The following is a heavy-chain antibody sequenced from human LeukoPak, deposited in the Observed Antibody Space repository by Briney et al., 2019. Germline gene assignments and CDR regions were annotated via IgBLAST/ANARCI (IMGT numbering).Heavy chain of an antibody. CDR3: ARKYCSSVRCYDYFDY. J-gene: IGHJ4*02. CDR2: IYTSRST. V-gene: IGHV4-4*08. D-gene: IGHD2-2*01. Sequence: SETLSLTCTVSGDSISGYYWSWIRQPPAEGLEWIGYIYTSRSTYYKLSLKGRVTMSVDTSKNQLSLKLSPVTAADTAVYYCARKYCSSVRCYDYFDYWGQGPLVTVSS. CDR1: GDSISGYY.